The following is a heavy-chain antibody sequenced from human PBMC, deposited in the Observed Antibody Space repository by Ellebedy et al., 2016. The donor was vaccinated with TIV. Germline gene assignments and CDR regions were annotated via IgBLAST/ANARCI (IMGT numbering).Heavy chain of an antibody. CDR2: IGTAGDT. D-gene: IGHD6-19*01. CDR1: GFTFSSYD. Sequence: GGSLRLXXAASGFTFSSYDMHWVRQATGKGLEWVSAIGTAGDTYYPGSVKGRFTISRENAKNSLYLQMNSLRAGDTTVYYCARGFKVSGWPNHAFDIWGQGTMATVSS. CDR3: ARGFKVSGWPNHAFDI. J-gene: IGHJ3*02. V-gene: IGHV3-13*01.